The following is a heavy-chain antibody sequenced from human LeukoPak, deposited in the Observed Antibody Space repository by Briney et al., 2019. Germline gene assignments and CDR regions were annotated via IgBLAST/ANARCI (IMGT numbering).Heavy chain of an antibody. CDR2: INHSGGA. J-gene: IGHJ5*02. Sequence: SEALSLTCAVYGGSFSGYYWSWIRQPPGKGLEWIGEINHSGGANYNPSLKSRVTISVDTSKNQFSLKLSSVTAADTAVYYCARNDPTVLYDSRGYYYSWFDPWGQGTLVTVSS. CDR1: GGSFSGYY. CDR3: ARNDPTVLYDSRGYYYSWFDP. V-gene: IGHV4-34*01. D-gene: IGHD3-22*01.